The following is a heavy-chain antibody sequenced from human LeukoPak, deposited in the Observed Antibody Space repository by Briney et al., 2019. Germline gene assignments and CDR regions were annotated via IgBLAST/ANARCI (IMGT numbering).Heavy chain of an antibody. J-gene: IGHJ4*02. Sequence: SQTLSLTCAISGDSVSSKSAAWNWIRQSPSRGLEWLGRTYYRSKWNNDYAVSVKSRITVNPDTSNNQFSLQLDSVTPEDTAVYYCARLVGGSVDYWGQGTLVSVSS. CDR3: ARLVGGSVDY. CDR1: GDSVSSKSAA. V-gene: IGHV6-1*01. D-gene: IGHD2-15*01. CDR2: TYYRSKWNN.